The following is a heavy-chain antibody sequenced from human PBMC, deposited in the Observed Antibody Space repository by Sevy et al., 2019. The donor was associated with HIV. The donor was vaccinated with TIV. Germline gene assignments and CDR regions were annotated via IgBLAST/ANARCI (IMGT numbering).Heavy chain of an antibody. CDR1: GGSITSLY. Sequence: SETLSLTCTVSGGSITSLYWNWIRQPPGKGLEWIANIYYNGHINYNPSLKGRVTLSLDTSQNQFSLRRSSVTAADTAMYYCAGENAWGRGYSWGQGTLVTVSS. D-gene: IGHD1-26*01. V-gene: IGHV4-59*11. CDR3: AGENAWGRGYS. CDR2: IYYNGHI. J-gene: IGHJ4*02.